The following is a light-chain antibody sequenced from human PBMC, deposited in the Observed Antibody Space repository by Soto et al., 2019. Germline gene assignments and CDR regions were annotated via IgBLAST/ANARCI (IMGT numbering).Light chain of an antibody. CDR2: DSS. CDR1: QDINNY. J-gene: IGKJ4*01. V-gene: IGKV3-11*01. Sequence: VVLTQSPATLSLSPGERATLSCRASQDINNYLAWYQQKPGQPPRLLMDDSSRRATGIPARVSGSRSGTDFPLTISSLGPEDFAVYSCQQRINWPGTLGGGTKVELK. CDR3: QQRINWPGT.